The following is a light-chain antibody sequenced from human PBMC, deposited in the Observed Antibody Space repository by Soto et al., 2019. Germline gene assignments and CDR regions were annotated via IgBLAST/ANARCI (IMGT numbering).Light chain of an antibody. J-gene: IGKJ5*01. V-gene: IGKV1-13*02. Sequence: AIQVTQSPSSLSASVGDRVTMTCRASQDIRGALAWYQQKSGKPPNILIYDVSTLEGGVPSRFSGSGSGTEFTLTISSLQPEDFGTYYCQQFHSYPTPCGHGPRLEIK. CDR1: QDIRGA. CDR2: DVS. CDR3: QQFHSYPTP.